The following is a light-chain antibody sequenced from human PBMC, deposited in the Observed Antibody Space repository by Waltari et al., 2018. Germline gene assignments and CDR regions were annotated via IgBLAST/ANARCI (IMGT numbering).Light chain of an antibody. CDR3: QQYGSSPWT. J-gene: IGKJ1*01. V-gene: IGKV3-20*01. Sequence: EIVLTQSPGTLSLSPGERATLSCRASQSVSSSYLAWYQQKPGQAPRLLIYGASSRFTGIPDRFSGSGSGTDFTLTISRLEPEDFAVYYCQQYGSSPWTFGQGTKVESK. CDR2: GAS. CDR1: QSVSSSY.